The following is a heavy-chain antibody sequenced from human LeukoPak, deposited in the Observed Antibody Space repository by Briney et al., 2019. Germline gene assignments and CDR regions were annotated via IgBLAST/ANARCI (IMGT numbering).Heavy chain of an antibody. J-gene: IGHJ4*02. D-gene: IGHD4-17*01. CDR1: GFTFSTYS. Sequence: GGSLRLSCAASGFTFSTYSMNWVRQAPGKGLEWVSYISDSSRKIYYADSVKGRFTISRDNAKNSLYLQMNSLRAEDTAVYYCERGPYGDYIDAFDYWGQGTLVTVSS. CDR3: ERGPYGDYIDAFDY. V-gene: IGHV3-48*01. CDR2: ISDSSRKI.